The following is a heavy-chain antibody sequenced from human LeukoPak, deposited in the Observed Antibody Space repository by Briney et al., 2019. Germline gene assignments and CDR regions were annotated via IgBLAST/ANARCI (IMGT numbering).Heavy chain of an antibody. Sequence: GGSLRLSCAASGFTFSSYWMHWIRQAPGKGLVWVSRNNTDGGSTSYVDSVKGRFTTSRDNAKNTLFLQLNSLRAEDTAVYYCARGGAEPFDYWGQGTLVTVSS. CDR2: NNTDGGST. CDR1: GFTFSSYW. J-gene: IGHJ4*02. D-gene: IGHD3-16*01. CDR3: ARGGAEPFDY. V-gene: IGHV3-74*01.